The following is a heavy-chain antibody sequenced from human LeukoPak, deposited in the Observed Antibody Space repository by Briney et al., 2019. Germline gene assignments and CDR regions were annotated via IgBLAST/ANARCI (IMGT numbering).Heavy chain of an antibody. D-gene: IGHD6-19*01. CDR3: AKLYSSGYFDY. Sequence: GGSLRLSCAASGFTFSDYAMSWVRQAPGKGLEWVSAIEGGDYSTLYADSVKGRFTISRDNSKNTLYLQMNSLRAEDTAVYYCAKLYSSGYFDYWGQGTLVTVSS. CDR2: IEGGDYST. CDR1: GFTFSDYA. V-gene: IGHV3-23*05. J-gene: IGHJ4*02.